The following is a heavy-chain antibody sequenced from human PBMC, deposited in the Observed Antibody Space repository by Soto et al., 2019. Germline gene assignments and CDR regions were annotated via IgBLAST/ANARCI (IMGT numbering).Heavy chain of an antibody. CDR2: INPNTGGT. Sequence: ASVKVSCKASGYTFTGHHIHWVRQAPGQGLEWVGWINPNTGGTNYAQKFQGRVTMTRDTSISTVYMELSRLRSDDTAVYYCAISHYCSGGDCTTQSLYYSAYWGQGPVVTVSS. V-gene: IGHV1-2*02. CDR1: GYTFTGHH. CDR3: AISHYCSGGDCTTQSLYYSAY. D-gene: IGHD2-21*02. J-gene: IGHJ4*02.